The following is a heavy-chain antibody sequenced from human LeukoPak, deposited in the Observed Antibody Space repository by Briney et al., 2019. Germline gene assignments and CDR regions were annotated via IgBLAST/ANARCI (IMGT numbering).Heavy chain of an antibody. D-gene: IGHD2-2*01. V-gene: IGHV6-1*01. CDR3: ARGVYCSSTSCPYYFDY. CDR2: TYYRSKWYN. CDR1: GDSVSSNSAA. J-gene: IGHJ4*02. Sequence: SQTLSLTCAIPGDSVSSNSAAWNWIRQSPSRGLEWLGRTYYRSKWYNDYAVSVKSRITINPDTSKNQFSLQLNSVTPEDTAVYYCARGVYCSSTSCPYYFDYWGQGTLVTVSS.